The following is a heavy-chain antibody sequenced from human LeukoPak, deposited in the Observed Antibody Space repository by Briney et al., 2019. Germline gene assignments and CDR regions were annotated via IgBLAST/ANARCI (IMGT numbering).Heavy chain of an antibody. CDR1: GGSISSYY. J-gene: IGHJ5*02. Sequence: SETLSLTCTVSGGSISSYYWSWIRQPPGKGLEWIGYIYYSGSTNYNTSLKSRVTISVDTSKNQFSLKLSSVTAADTAVYYCARERLRFNWFDPWGQGTLVTVSS. CDR3: ARERLRFNWFDP. CDR2: IYYSGST. V-gene: IGHV4-59*01. D-gene: IGHD5-12*01.